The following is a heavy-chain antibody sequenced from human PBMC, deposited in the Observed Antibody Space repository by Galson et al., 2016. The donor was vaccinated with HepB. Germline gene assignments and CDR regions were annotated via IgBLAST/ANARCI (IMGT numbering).Heavy chain of an antibody. Sequence: SVKVSCKASGYTFTSYAVHWVRQAPGQRLEWMGWINAGNGNAKYSQKFQGRVTITRDTSANTAYMELSSLRSEDTAVYYCARDEAAAAPQCAFDIWGQGTMVTVSS. CDR2: INAGNGNA. V-gene: IGHV1-3*01. CDR3: ARDEAAAAPQCAFDI. D-gene: IGHD6-13*01. CDR1: GYTFTSYA. J-gene: IGHJ3*02.